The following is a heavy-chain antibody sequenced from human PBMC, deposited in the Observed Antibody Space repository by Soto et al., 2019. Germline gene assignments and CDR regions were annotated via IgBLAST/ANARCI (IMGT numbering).Heavy chain of an antibody. D-gene: IGHD5-12*01. V-gene: IGHV1-69*01. J-gene: IGHJ4*02. CDR2: ILPLLAAT. CDR3: ARNRAEDGYCFDY. CDR1: GDTFSNYA. Sequence: QVQLVQSGAEVKKPGSSVKVSCKTSGDTFSNYAINWVRQAPGQGLEWMGGILPLLAATYYAERFKGRVTISADESTNTAYRALSSLTSADTAVYYCARNRAEDGYCFDYWGQGTLVIVSS.